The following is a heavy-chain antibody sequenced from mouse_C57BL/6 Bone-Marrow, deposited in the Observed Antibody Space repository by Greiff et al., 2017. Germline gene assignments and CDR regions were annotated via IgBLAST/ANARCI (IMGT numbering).Heavy chain of an antibody. D-gene: IGHD2-12*01. CDR3: ARHYYRAMDY. CDR1: GFSLTSYG. CDR2: ICSDGST. J-gene: IGHJ4*01. Sequence: QVQLKESGPGLVAPSQSLSITCTASGFSLTSYGVHWVRQPPGKGLEWLVVICSDGSTTYNSALKSRLSTSKDNSKSQVFLKMNSLQTGDTAMYYCARHYYRAMDYGGQGTSVTVSS. V-gene: IGHV2-6-1*01.